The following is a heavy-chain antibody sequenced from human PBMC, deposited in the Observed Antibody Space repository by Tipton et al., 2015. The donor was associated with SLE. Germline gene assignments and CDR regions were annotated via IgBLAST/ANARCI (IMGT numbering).Heavy chain of an antibody. Sequence: TLSLTCTVSSGSIISSNYYWGWIRQPPGKGLEWIASMFYHSSSTYHNPSLKSRVTISIDTSKNQFSLKLSSVTAADTAVYYCARHDEAAGWFDPWGQGTLVTVSS. CDR3: ARHDEAAGWFDP. CDR2: MFYHSSST. CDR1: SGSIISSNYY. J-gene: IGHJ5*02. V-gene: IGHV4-39*07.